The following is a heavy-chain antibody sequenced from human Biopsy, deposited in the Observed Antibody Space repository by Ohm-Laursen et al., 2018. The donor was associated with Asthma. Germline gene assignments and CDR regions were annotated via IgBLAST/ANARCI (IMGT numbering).Heavy chain of an antibody. D-gene: IGHD3-3*01. CDR2: VSYDGGVA. Sequence: SLRLSCTASGFVFRSHAMHWVRQAPGKGLEWVAVVSYDGGVAHYADSMKGRFTISRDNAKSTLYLQMNRLRTDDTAVYYCAKRRGYSDLTDFDRWGQGTLVIVSA. V-gene: IGHV3-30*18. CDR1: GFVFRSHA. J-gene: IGHJ4*02. CDR3: AKRRGYSDLTDFDR.